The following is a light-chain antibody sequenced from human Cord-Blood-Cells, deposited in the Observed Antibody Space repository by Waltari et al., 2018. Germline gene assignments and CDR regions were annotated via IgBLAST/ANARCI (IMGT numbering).Light chain of an antibody. CDR1: RSVSSN. J-gene: IGKJ2*01. V-gene: IGKV3-15*01. CDR2: GAA. CDR3: QQYNNWPYT. Sequence: EIVMTQSPATLSVSPGERATLSCRASRSVSSNLGWYRQKPGQAPRLLIYGAATRATGIPARFSGSGSGTEFTLTISSLQSEDFAVYYCQQYNNWPYTFGQGTKLEIK.